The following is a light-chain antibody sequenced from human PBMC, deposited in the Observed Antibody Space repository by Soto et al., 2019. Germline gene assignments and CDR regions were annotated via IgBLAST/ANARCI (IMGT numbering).Light chain of an antibody. CDR2: DAS. V-gene: IGKV1-33*01. Sequence: DIQMTQSPSSLSASVGDKVTITCRASQGIRNALAWYQQKPGKAPKRLISDASNLETGVPSRFTGSGSGTDFTLTIGSLQPEDFASYYCHQTRSGITVGQGTRLEIK. CDR1: QGIRNA. J-gene: IGKJ5*01. CDR3: HQTRSGIT.